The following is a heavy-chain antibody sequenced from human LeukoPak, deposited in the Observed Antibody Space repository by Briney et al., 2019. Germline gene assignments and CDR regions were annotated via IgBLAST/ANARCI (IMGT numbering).Heavy chain of an antibody. J-gene: IGHJ6*02. CDR3: AREALDDTSIGMDV. Sequence: PSETLSLTCAVYGGSFSGYYWSWIRQPPGKGLEWIGEINHSGSTNYNPSLKSRVIISVDTSKNQFSLKLSSVTAADTAVYYCAREALDDTSIGMDVWGQGTTVTVSS. CDR1: GGSFSGYY. CDR2: INHSGST. D-gene: IGHD3-9*01. V-gene: IGHV4-34*01.